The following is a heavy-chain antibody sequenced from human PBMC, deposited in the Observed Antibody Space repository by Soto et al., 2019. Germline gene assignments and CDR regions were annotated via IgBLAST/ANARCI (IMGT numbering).Heavy chain of an antibody. Sequence: PGGSLRLSCAASGFTFSSYGMHWVRQAPGKGLEWVAVIWYDGSNKYYADSVKGRFTISRDNSKNTLYLQMNSLRAEDTAVYYCAALIAVAGTDYWGQGTLVTVSS. D-gene: IGHD6-19*01. CDR3: AALIAVAGTDY. J-gene: IGHJ4*02. CDR2: IWYDGSNK. V-gene: IGHV3-33*01. CDR1: GFTFSSYG.